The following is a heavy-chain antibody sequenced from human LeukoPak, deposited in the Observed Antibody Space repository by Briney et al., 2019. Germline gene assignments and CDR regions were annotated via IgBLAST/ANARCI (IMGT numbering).Heavy chain of an antibody. CDR1: GFTFSDYY. CDR3: AKGGYSYDSSGHNYFDY. D-gene: IGHD3-22*01. Sequence: GGSLRLSCAASGFTFSDYYMSWIRQAPGKGVEWVSYISSSGSTIYYADSVKGRFTISRDNAKNTLYLQMNSLRAEDTAVYYCAKGGYSYDSSGHNYFDYWGQGSLVTVSS. J-gene: IGHJ4*02. V-gene: IGHV3-11*04. CDR2: ISSSGSTI.